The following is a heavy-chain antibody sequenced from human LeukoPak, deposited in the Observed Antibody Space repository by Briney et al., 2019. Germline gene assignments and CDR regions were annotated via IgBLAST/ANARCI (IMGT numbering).Heavy chain of an antibody. Sequence: GGSLRLSCAASGFTFSSYSMNWVRQAPGKGLEWVSSISSSSSYIYYADSVKGRFTISRDNAKNSLCLQMNSLRAEDTAVYYWARVERCSSTSCYKRGGDAFDIWGQGTMVTVSS. CDR3: ARVERCSSTSCYKRGGDAFDI. J-gene: IGHJ3*02. V-gene: IGHV3-21*01. D-gene: IGHD2-2*02. CDR2: ISSSSSYI. CDR1: GFTFSSYS.